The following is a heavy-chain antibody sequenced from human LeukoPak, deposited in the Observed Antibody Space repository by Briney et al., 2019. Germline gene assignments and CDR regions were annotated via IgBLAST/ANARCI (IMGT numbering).Heavy chain of an antibody. CDR1: GFTFSSYE. V-gene: IGHV3-48*03. Sequence: AGSLRLSCAASGFTFSSYEMNWVRQAPGKGLEWVSYISSSGSTIYYADSVKGRFTISRDNAKNSLYLQMNSLRAEDTALYYCAELGITMIGGVWGKGTTVTISS. CDR2: ISSSGSTI. CDR3: AELGITMIGGV. D-gene: IGHD3-10*02. J-gene: IGHJ6*04.